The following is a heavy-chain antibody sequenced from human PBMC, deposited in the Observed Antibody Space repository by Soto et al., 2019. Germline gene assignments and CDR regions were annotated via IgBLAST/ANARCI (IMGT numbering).Heavy chain of an antibody. Sequence: ASVKVSCKASGDTFTSYDINWVRQATGQGLEWMGWMNPNSGNTGYAQKFQGRVTMSRNTSISTAYMELSSLRSEDTAVYYCAREGGYSYGFDYWGQGTLVTVSS. J-gene: IGHJ4*02. V-gene: IGHV1-8*01. CDR1: GDTFTSYD. CDR3: AREGGYSYGFDY. CDR2: MNPNSGNT. D-gene: IGHD5-18*01.